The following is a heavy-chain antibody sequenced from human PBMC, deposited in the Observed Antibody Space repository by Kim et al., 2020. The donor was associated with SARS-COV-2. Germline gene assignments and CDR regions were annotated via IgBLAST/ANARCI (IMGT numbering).Heavy chain of an antibody. J-gene: IGHJ4*02. CDR3: TTDYGLLSY. Sequence: TTDYAAPVKGRFTISRDDSKNTLYLKMNSLKTEDTAVYYCTTDYGLLSYWGQGTLVTVSS. D-gene: IGHD3-22*01. V-gene: IGHV3-15*01. CDR2: TT.